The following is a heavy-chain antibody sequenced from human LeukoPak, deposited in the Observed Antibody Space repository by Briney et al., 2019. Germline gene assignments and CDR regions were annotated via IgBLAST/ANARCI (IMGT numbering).Heavy chain of an antibody. Sequence: GGSLRLSCAASGFTFSSYSMNWVRQAPGKGLEWVSSISSSSSYIYYADSVKGRFTISRDNAKNSVYLQMNSLRAEDTAVYYCVRDRHWLAFDYWGQGTLVTVSS. CDR2: ISSSSSYI. D-gene: IGHD6-19*01. V-gene: IGHV3-21*01. J-gene: IGHJ4*02. CDR3: VRDRHWLAFDY. CDR1: GFTFSSYS.